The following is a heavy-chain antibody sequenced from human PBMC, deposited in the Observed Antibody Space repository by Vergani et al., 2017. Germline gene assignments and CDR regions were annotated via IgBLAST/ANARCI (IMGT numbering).Heavy chain of an antibody. CDR1: GYTFTDHH. V-gene: IGHV1-69-2*01. Sequence: EVQLVQSGAEVKKPGATMKISCKVSGYTFTDHHMHCVKQAPGKGLEWMGLVDPEDGETIYAEKFKGRVTIAADTSTDTAHLELSSLRSEDTAVYYCATPQTVTTGGMEVWGQGTTVIVSS. D-gene: IGHD4-17*01. CDR2: VDPEDGET. CDR3: ATPQTVTTGGMEV. J-gene: IGHJ6*02.